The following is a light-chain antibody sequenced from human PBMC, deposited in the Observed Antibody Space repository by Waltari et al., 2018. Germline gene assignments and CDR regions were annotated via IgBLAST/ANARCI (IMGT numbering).Light chain of an antibody. J-gene: IGKJ1*01. V-gene: IGKV1-12*01. CDR1: QDISTS. CDR2: HSS. Sequence: EIHLTQSLSSVSASVEDRVDLSCRASQDISTSLAWYQQKSGKAPSLLIYHSSTLQSGVPSRFSGAGTGTDFTLTINNLHPEDFATYFCQQGDTSPPTFGPGTKVELK. CDR3: QQGDTSPPT.